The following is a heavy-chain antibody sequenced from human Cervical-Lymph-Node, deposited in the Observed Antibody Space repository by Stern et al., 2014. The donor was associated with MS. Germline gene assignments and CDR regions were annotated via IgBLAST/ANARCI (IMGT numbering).Heavy chain of an antibody. CDR2: IHNSGSP. D-gene: IGHD6-13*01. CDR3: ASQQLADDAFDV. V-gene: IGHV4-31*03. CDR1: GGSISRGGYY. J-gene: IGHJ3*01. Sequence: QLQLQESGPGLVKPSQTLSLTCTVSGGSISRGGYYWSWIRQHPGKGLEWIGYIHNSGSPYYNPSLKSRVSISADTSKNQFSLTLSSVTAADTAVYYCASQQLADDAFDVWGQGTMVTVSS.